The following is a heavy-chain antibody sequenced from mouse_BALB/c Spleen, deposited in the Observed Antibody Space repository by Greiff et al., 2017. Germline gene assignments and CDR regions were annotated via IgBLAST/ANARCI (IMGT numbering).Heavy chain of an antibody. CDR1: GYTFTEYI. V-gene: IGHV1-62-2*01. CDR2: FYPGSGSI. J-gene: IGHJ3*01. D-gene: IGHD1-1*01. CDR3: ARHEDPDYYGSSQFAY. Sequence: VNLVESGAELVKPGASVKLSCKASGYTFTEYIIHWVKQRSGQGLEWIGWFYPGSGSIKYNEKFKDKATLTADKSSSTVYMELSRLTSEDSAVYFCARHEDPDYYGSSQFAYWGQGTLVTVSA.